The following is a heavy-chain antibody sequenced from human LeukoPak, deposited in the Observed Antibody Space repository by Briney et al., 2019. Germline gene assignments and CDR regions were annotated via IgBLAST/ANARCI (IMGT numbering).Heavy chain of an antibody. V-gene: IGHV3-66*01. CDR2: TYSGGTT. Sequence: GGSLRLSCAASGFTVSSTYMSWVRQAPGKGLEWVSVTYSGGTTYYADSVKGRFTISRDNSKNTLYLQMSSLRTEDTAVYYCARDLYDYGSYWGQGTLVTVSS. J-gene: IGHJ4*02. D-gene: IGHD4/OR15-4a*01. CDR3: ARDLYDYGSY. CDR1: GFTVSSTY.